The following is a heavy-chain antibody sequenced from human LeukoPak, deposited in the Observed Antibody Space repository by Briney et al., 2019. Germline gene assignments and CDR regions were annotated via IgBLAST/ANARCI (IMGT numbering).Heavy chain of an antibody. CDR2: IRSKAYGGTT. CDR1: GFIFSGHA. D-gene: IGHD2-2*01. Sequence: GKSLTLSCAASGFIFSGHAMHWVRQAPGKGLEWVTFIRSKAYGGTTEYAASVKGRFTISRDDSKSLAYLQMNSLKTEDTAVYYCTACLSSTSCYRFDYWGQGTLVTVSS. J-gene: IGHJ4*02. CDR3: TACLSSTSCYRFDY. V-gene: IGHV3-49*04.